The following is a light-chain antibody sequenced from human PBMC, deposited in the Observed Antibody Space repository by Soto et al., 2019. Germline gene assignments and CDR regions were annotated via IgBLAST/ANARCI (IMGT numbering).Light chain of an antibody. Sequence: DIQMTQSPSTLSASVGDRVPITARASKSINTWLAWYQKKPGKALNPLIYKVSNLESGVPSRFSGGGSGTEFTLTISSLQPDDFATYYYQQYNTNSWTFGQGTKVEIK. J-gene: IGKJ1*01. V-gene: IGKV1-5*03. CDR2: KVS. CDR1: KSINTW. CDR3: QQYNTNSWT.